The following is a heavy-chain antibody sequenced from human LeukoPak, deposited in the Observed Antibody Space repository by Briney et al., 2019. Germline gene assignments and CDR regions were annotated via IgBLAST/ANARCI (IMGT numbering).Heavy chain of an antibody. CDR3: TRVQAGRSGLMDV. Sequence: GGSLRLSCVASGFTVSSNYMTWVRQAPGEGLVWGSRVDPDGTTTNYADSVTGRFTTSRDNAKNTLYLQMNSLRAEDTALYYCTRVQAGRSGLMDVWGRGTTVTVSS. CDR1: GFTVSSNY. D-gene: IGHD2-8*02. V-gene: IGHV3-74*01. CDR2: VDPDGTTT. J-gene: IGHJ6*02.